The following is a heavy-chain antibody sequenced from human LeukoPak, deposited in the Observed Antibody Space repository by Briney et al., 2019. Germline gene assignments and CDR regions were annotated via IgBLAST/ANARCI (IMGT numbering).Heavy chain of an antibody. J-gene: IGHJ3*02. Sequence: ASVKVSCKASGYTFTSYDINWVRQATGQGLEWMGWMNPNRGNTGYAQKVQGRVTMTRNTSIRTAYMELSSRRAEAAARYEGARYLGDYDAFDIWGQGTMATVSS. CDR2: MNPNRGNT. CDR1: GYTFTSYD. CDR3: ARYLGDYDAFDI. V-gene: IGHV1-8*01. D-gene: IGHD4-17*01.